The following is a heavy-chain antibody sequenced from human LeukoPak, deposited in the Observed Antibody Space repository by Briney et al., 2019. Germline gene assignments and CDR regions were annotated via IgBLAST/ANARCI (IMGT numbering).Heavy chain of an antibody. V-gene: IGHV3-53*01. CDR3: ARGLIAAAGTYDY. CDR1: GFTVSSTY. CDR2: IYSGGST. D-gene: IGHD6-13*01. J-gene: IGHJ4*02. Sequence: GGSLRLSCTASGFTVSSTYMTWVRQAPGKGLEWVSVIYSGGSTYYADSVKGRFTISRDNSKNTLHLQMNSLRAEDTAVYYCARGLIAAAGTYDYWGQGTLVTVSS.